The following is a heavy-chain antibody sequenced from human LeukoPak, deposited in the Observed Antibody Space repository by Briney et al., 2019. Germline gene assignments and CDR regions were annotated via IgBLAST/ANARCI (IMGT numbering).Heavy chain of an antibody. J-gene: IGHJ5*02. V-gene: IGHV4-4*07. CDR3: TRDTGTTGEVKFDP. CDR1: GNSFGDYY. D-gene: IGHD4-17*01. CDR2: IYTSGST. Sequence: SETLSLTCTVSGNSFGDYYWGWIRQPAGKGLEWIGRIYTSGSTTYNPSLKSRVTMSVDTSKSQFSLNLMSVTAADTAVYYCTRDTGTTGEVKFDPWGQGTLVTVSS.